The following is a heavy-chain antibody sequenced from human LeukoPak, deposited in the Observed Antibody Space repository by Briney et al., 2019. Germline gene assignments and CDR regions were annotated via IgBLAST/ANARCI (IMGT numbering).Heavy chain of an antibody. D-gene: IGHD5-24*01. Sequence: VASVKVSCKASGYTYTSYGISWVRQAPGQGLEWMGWISAYNGNTNYAQKLQGRVTMTTDTSTSTAYMELRSLRSDDTAVYYCARDRRVEMAYYYMDVWGKGTTVTVSS. CDR3: ARDRRVEMAYYYMDV. CDR1: GYTYTSYG. V-gene: IGHV1-18*01. CDR2: ISAYNGNT. J-gene: IGHJ6*03.